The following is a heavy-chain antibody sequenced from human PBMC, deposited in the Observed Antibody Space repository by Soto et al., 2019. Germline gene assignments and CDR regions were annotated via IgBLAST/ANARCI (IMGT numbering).Heavy chain of an antibody. CDR1: GFTFSSYA. CDR3: AKGVPGIAVAGTGYFQH. Sequence: EVQLLESGGGLVQPGGSLRLSCAASGFTFSSYAMSWVRQAPGKGLEWVSGISGSGDSTYYADSVKGRFTISRDNSKNTLCLQMNGRRGEDKGVYYCAKGVPGIAVAGTGYFQHWGQGTLVTVSS. J-gene: IGHJ1*01. D-gene: IGHD6-19*01. CDR2: ISGSGDST. V-gene: IGHV3-23*01.